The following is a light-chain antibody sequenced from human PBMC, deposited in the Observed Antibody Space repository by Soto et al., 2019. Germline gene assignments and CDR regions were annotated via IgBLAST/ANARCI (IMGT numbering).Light chain of an antibody. Sequence: DIQMTQSPSALSASVGDRVTITCRASQGISKYLAWDQQKPGKDPKLLIYAASTLQLGVPSRLSGSESGTDFTLTISSLQPEDVATYYCQKYNSAPVPFGQGTNLEIK. V-gene: IGKV1-27*01. CDR1: QGISKY. CDR3: QKYNSAPVP. J-gene: IGKJ2*01. CDR2: AAS.